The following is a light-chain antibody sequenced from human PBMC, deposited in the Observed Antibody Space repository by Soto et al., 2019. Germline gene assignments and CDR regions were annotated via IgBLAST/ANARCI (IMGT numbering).Light chain of an antibody. CDR3: LCFDISPSVV. J-gene: IGLJ2*01. Sequence: QSVLTQPPSVSGAPGQRVTISCTGSSSNIGAGYDVHWYQQLPGRAPKLLIYGNTNRPSGVPDRFSGPKSGTSASLAITGLQAEDEADYYCLCFDISPSVVYGGGTKVTVL. V-gene: IGLV1-40*01. CDR2: GNT. CDR1: SSNIGAGYD.